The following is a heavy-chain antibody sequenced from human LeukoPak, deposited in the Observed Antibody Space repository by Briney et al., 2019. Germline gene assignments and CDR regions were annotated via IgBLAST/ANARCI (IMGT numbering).Heavy chain of an antibody. Sequence: ASVKVSCKASRYTFTGYYMHWVRQAPGQGLEWMGRINPNSGGTNYAQKFQGRVTMTRDTSISTAYMELSRLRSDDTAVYYCARDFFNYGGNDWGQGTLVTFSS. CDR2: INPNSGGT. D-gene: IGHD4-23*01. V-gene: IGHV1-2*06. J-gene: IGHJ4*02. CDR1: RYTFTGYY. CDR3: ARDFFNYGGND.